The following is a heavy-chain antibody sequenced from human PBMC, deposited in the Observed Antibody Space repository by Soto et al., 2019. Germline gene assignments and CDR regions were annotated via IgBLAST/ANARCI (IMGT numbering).Heavy chain of an antibody. CDR3: AKDLQFGGSCRLTFDY. Sequence: EVQLLESGGGLVQPEGSLRLSCAASGFTFSSYAMSWVRQAPGKGLEWVSAISGSGGSTYYADSVKGRFTISRDNSKNTLYLQMNSLRAEDTAVYYCAKDLQFGGSCRLTFDYWGQGTLVTVSS. V-gene: IGHV3-23*01. CDR2: ISGSGGST. CDR1: GFTFSSYA. D-gene: IGHD2-15*01. J-gene: IGHJ4*02.